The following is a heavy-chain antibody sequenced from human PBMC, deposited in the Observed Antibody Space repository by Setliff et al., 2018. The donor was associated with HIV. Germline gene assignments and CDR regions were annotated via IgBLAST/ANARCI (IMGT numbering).Heavy chain of an antibody. J-gene: IGHJ4*01. CDR3: ARLGDFCYNSYHLYAFDF. CDR1: NNSITNGYY. CDR2: INHGGRT. V-gene: IGHV4-38-2*02. Sequence: SETLSLTCIVSNNSITNGYYWAWIRQPPGQGLEWVGSINHGGRTYYSPSLESRVAISVDTSKNQFSLHFQSVTAADTAIYFCARLGDFCYNSYHLYAFDFWGHGALVTVS. D-gene: IGHD3-3*01.